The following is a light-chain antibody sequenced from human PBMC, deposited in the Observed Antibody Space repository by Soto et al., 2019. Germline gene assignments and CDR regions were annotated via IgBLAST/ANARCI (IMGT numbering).Light chain of an antibody. V-gene: IGKV3-20*01. Sequence: VLSQSPGTLSLSTGARATLSCRASQSVSSSYLAWYQKKPGQAPRLLTYGASSRATGIPDRVSGSGSGTDVTLTISRLEPEDVAVDDCQQYGSSPWTFGQGTKVDIK. J-gene: IGKJ1*01. CDR1: QSVSSSY. CDR3: QQYGSSPWT. CDR2: GAS.